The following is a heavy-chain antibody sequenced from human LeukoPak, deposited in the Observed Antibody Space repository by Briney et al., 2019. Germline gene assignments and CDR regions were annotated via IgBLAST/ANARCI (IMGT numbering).Heavy chain of an antibody. CDR3: AKDHDRIPWYFDL. V-gene: IGHV3-30*02. J-gene: IGHJ2*01. Sequence: PGGSLRLSCAASGFTFSSYGMHWVRQAPGKGLERVAFIRYDGSNKYYADSVKGRFTISRDNSKNTLYLQMNSLRAEDTAVYYCAKDHDRIPWYFDLWGRGTLVTVSS. CDR2: IRYDGSNK. D-gene: IGHD2-21*01. CDR1: GFTFSSYG.